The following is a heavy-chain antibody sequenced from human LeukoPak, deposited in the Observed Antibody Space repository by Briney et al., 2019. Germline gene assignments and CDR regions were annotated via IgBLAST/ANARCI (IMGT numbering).Heavy chain of an antibody. Sequence: GGSLRLSCAASGFTFSSYAMSWVRQAPGKGLEWVSAISGSGGSTYYADSVKGRFTISRDNSKNTLYLQMNSLRAEDTAVYYCAKSDRSGSCYDSDYWGQGTLVTVSS. CDR2: ISGSGGST. CDR3: AKSDRSGSCYDSDY. D-gene: IGHD1-26*01. J-gene: IGHJ4*02. V-gene: IGHV3-23*01. CDR1: GFTFSSYA.